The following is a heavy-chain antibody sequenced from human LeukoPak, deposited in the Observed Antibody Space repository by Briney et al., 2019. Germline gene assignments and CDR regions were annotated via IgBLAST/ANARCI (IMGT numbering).Heavy chain of an antibody. CDR3: ARQPRYYYDSSGYGAFDI. J-gene: IGHJ3*02. CDR1: GFTFSSYA. Sequence: GSLRLSCAASGFTFSSYAMSWVRQPPGKGLEWIGSIYYSGSTYYNPSLKSRVTISVDTSKNQFSLKLSSVTAADTAVYYCARQPRYYYDSSGYGAFDIWGQGTMVTVSS. CDR2: IYYSGST. V-gene: IGHV4-39*01. D-gene: IGHD3-22*01.